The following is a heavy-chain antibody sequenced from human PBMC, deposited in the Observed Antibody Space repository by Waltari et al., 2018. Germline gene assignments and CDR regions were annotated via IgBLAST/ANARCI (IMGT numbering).Heavy chain of an antibody. Sequence: QVQLQQWGAGLLQPSETLPLPCAAYGGSFSGYSWTWSRQPPGKGLEWIGEINHSGSTNYNPSLKSRVTISVDTSKNQFSLKLSSVTAADTAVYYCARGRKRLGIGSYFDYWGQGTLVTVSS. V-gene: IGHV4-34*01. CDR2: INHSGST. CDR3: ARGRKRLGIGSYFDY. J-gene: IGHJ4*02. D-gene: IGHD3-16*01. CDR1: GGSFSGYS.